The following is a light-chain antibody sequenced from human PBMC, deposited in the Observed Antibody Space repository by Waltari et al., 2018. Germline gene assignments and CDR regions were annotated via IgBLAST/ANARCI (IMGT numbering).Light chain of an antibody. CDR1: QSISSY. J-gene: IGKJ3*01. CDR2: AAS. V-gene: IGKV1-39*01. Sequence: DIQMTQSPSSLSASVGDRVTITCRASQSISSYLNWYQQKPGKAPKLLIYAASSLQSGVPSRFSGSGSGTDFTLTTSSLQPEDFATYYCQQGTFGPGTKVDI. CDR3: QQGT.